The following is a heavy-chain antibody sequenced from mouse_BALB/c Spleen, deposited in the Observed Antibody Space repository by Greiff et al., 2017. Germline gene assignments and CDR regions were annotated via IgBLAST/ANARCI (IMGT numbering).Heavy chain of an antibody. CDR3: ARSDYGSFAY. V-gene: IGHV1-4*01. CDR2: INPGGGYT. D-gene: IGHD2-1*01. CDR1: GYTFSSYT. J-gene: IGHJ3*01. Sequence: VQLVQSGAELAKPGASVKMSCEASGYTFSSYTMHWVKQRPGQGLEWIGYINPGGGYTNYNQKFKDKATLTADKSSSTAYMQLSSLTSEDTAVYYCARSDYGSFAYWGQGTPVTVSA.